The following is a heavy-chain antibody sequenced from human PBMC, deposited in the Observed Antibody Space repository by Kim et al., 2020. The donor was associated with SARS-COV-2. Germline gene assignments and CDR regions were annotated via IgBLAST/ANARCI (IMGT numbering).Heavy chain of an antibody. CDR1: GFTFSSYS. J-gene: IGHJ6*02. V-gene: IGHV3-21*01. CDR3: ARDLLWFGELLGSYYYGMDV. Sequence: GGSLRLSCAASGFTFSSYSMNWVRQAPGKGLEWVSSISSSSSYIYYADSVKGRFTISRDNAKNSLYLQMNSLRAEDTAVYYCARDLLWFGELLGSYYYGMDVWGQGTTVTVSS. CDR2: ISSSSSYI. D-gene: IGHD3-10*01.